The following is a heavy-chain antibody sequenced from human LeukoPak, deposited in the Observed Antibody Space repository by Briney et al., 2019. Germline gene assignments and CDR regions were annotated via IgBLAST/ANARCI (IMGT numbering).Heavy chain of an antibody. CDR3: ARSYDYVWGSYRHIDY. V-gene: IGHV7-4-1*02. J-gene: IGHJ4*02. CDR1: GGTFSSYA. D-gene: IGHD3-16*02. CDR2: INTNTGNP. Sequence: GASVKVSCKASGGTFSSYAISWVRQAPGQGLEWMGWINTNTGNPTYAQGFTGRFVFSLDTSVSTAYLQISSLKAEDTAVYYCARSYDYVWGSYRHIDYWGQGTLVTVSS.